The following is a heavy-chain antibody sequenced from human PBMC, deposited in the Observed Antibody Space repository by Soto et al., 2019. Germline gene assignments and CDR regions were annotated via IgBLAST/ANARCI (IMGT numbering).Heavy chain of an antibody. Sequence: TGGSLRLSCAASGFPFTGYAMSWVRQAPGKGLEWVSAISGHGDATFYADPVKGRFTISRDNSKNTLYLHMNSLRAEDTALYYCANSRVSMVRGLIIIPNYWGQGTLVTVSS. CDR3: ANSRVSMVRGLIIIPNY. CDR1: GFPFTGYA. CDR2: ISGHGDAT. V-gene: IGHV3-23*01. J-gene: IGHJ4*02. D-gene: IGHD3-10*01.